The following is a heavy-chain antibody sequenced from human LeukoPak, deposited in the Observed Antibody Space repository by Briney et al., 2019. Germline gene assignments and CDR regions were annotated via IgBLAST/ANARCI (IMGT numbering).Heavy chain of an antibody. J-gene: IGHJ4*02. V-gene: IGHV1-18*01. D-gene: IGHD3-22*01. CDR3: ARDPLHSSGYYYKRASGYFDY. CDR2: ISAYNGNT. Sequence: ASVKVSCKASGYTFTSYGISWVRQAPGQGLEWMGWISAYNGNTNYAQKLQGRVTMTTDTSTSTAYMELRSLRSDDTAVYYCARDPLHSSGYYYKRASGYFDYWGQGTLVTVSS. CDR1: GYTFTSYG.